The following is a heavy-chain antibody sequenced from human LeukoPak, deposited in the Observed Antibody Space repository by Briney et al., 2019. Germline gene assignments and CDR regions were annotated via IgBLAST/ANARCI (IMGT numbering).Heavy chain of an antibody. J-gene: IGHJ4*02. CDR2: FDPEDGET. Sequence: GASVKVSCKVSGYTLTELSMHWVRQAPGKGLEWMGGFDPEDGETIYAQKFQGRVTMTEDTSTDTAYMELSSPRSEDTAVYYCAGRDCSSTSCPFDYWGQGTLVTVSS. V-gene: IGHV1-24*01. CDR1: GYTLTELS. CDR3: AGRDCSSTSCPFDY. D-gene: IGHD2-2*01.